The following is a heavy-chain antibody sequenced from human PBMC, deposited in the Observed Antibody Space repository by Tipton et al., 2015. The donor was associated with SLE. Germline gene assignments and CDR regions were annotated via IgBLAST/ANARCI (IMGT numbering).Heavy chain of an antibody. V-gene: IGHV4-39*01. Sequence: TLSLTCTVSGGSISRSSSFWDWIRQPPGKGLEWIATIYYSGSTYYNPSLKSRVTISVDTSKNQYSLKLTSVTAADTAVYYCARHPHDLQYWSAWGQGSLVTVSS. CDR2: IYYSGST. D-gene: IGHD4-11*01. CDR1: GGSISRSSSF. CDR3: ARHPHDLQYWSA. J-gene: IGHJ4*02.